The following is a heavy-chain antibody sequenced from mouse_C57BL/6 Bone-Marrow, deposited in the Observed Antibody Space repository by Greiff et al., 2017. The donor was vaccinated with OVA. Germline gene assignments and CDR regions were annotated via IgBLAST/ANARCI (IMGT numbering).Heavy chain of an antibody. CDR3: APYYYGSSYYFDY. V-gene: IGHV1-50*01. D-gene: IGHD1-1*01. J-gene: IGHJ2*01. Sequence: VQLQQPGAELVKPGASVKLSCKASGYTFTSYWMQWVKQRPGQGLEWIGEIDPSDSYTNYNQKFKGKATLTVDTSSSTAYMQLSSLTSEDSAVYYCAPYYYGSSYYFDYWGQGTTLTVSS. CDR2: IDPSDSYT. CDR1: GYTFTSYW.